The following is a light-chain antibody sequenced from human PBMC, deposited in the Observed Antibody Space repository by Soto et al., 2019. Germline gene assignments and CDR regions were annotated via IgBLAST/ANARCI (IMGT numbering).Light chain of an antibody. CDR1: QGITNY. V-gene: IGKV1-27*01. CDR2: AAS. Sequence: DIQMPQPPSSLPASVGDRVTITSRASQGITNYLSWYQQKPGKVPNFLIHAASTLQSGVPSRFSGSGSGTDFTLNISSLQPEDVATYYCQKYNSAPRTFGQGTQVEIK. CDR3: QKYNSAPRT. J-gene: IGKJ1*01.